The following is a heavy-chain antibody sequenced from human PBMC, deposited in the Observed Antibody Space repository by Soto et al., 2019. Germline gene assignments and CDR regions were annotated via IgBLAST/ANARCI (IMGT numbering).Heavy chain of an antibody. D-gene: IGHD6-19*01. V-gene: IGHV3-21*01. Sequence: EVQLVESGGGLVKPGGSPRLSCAASGFTFSSYSMNWVRQAPGKGLEWGSSISSSSSYIYYADSVKGRCTISRDNAKNSLYLQMNSLRAEDTAVYYCAREGIAVAGYYFDYWGQGTLVTVSS. CDR1: GFTFSSYS. J-gene: IGHJ4*02. CDR2: ISSSSSYI. CDR3: AREGIAVAGYYFDY.